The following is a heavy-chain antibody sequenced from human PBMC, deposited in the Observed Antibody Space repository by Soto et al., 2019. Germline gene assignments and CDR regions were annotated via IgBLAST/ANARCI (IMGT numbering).Heavy chain of an antibody. CDR3: AKGDNLGPKTGYAFDP. CDR2: TYFRSKWYN. CDR1: GDSVSSNTAS. D-gene: IGHD5-12*01. Sequence: SQTLSLTCAISGDSVSSNTASWNWIRQSPSRGLEWLGRTYFRSKWYNDYAVSVKSRIIINPDTSNNQFSLQLNSVTPEDTAVYFCAKGDNLGPKTGYAFDPWGQGSMVTV. V-gene: IGHV6-1*01. J-gene: IGHJ5*02.